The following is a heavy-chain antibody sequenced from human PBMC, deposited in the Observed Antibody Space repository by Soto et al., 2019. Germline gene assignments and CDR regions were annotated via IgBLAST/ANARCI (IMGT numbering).Heavy chain of an antibody. Sequence: PGGSLRLSCGASGFTFSSYGMHWVRQAPGKGLEWVAVISYDGSNKYYADSVKGRFTISRDNSKNTLYLQMNSLRAEDTAVYYCAKDIVPAAQQTNYYYYYGMDVWGQGTTVTVSS. J-gene: IGHJ6*02. V-gene: IGHV3-30*18. D-gene: IGHD2-2*01. CDR1: GFTFSSYG. CDR3: AKDIVPAAQQTNYYYYYGMDV. CDR2: ISYDGSNK.